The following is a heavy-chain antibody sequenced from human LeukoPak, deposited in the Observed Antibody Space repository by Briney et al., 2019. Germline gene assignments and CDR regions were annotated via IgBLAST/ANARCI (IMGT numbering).Heavy chain of an antibody. J-gene: IGHJ6*02. CDR2: ISSSGSTI. V-gene: IGHV3-48*03. Sequence: GGSLRLSCAASGFTFSSYEMNWVRQAPWKGLEWVSYISSSGSTIYYADSVKGRFTISRDNAKNSLYLQMNSLRAEDTAVYYCARDQGLRFLAPGYYGMDVWGQGTTVTVSS. CDR1: GFTFSSYE. D-gene: IGHD3-3*01. CDR3: ARDQGLRFLAPGYYGMDV.